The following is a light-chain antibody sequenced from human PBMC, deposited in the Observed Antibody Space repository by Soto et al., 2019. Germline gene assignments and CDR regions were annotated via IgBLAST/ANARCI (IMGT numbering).Light chain of an antibody. CDR1: QSVSNNY. CDR2: GSS. V-gene: IGKV3-20*01. CDR3: QQYGSSPPYT. J-gene: IGKJ2*01. Sequence: EVVLTQSPGTLSLSPGERATLSCRASQSVSNNYLAWYQQKPGQSPKRLIFGSSDRATDIPDRFSGSGSGTDFTLNISSLEPEDFAVYYCQQYGSSPPYTFGQGTNLEIK.